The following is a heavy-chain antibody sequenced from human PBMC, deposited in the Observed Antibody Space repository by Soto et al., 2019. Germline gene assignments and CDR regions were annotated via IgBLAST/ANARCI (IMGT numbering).Heavy chain of an antibody. CDR3: AHRGATSLWFDP. CDR1: GFSLSTYGVG. D-gene: IGHD5-12*01. V-gene: IGHV2-5*02. CDR2: IYWDGDK. Sequence: QISLKESGPTLVKPTQTLTLTCTFSGFSLSTYGVGVGWIRQPPGKALQWLALIYWDGDKRYSPSLKSRLTITKDTSKNQVVLTMTTMDPVDTATYSCAHRGATSLWFDPWGQGTLVTVSS. J-gene: IGHJ5*02.